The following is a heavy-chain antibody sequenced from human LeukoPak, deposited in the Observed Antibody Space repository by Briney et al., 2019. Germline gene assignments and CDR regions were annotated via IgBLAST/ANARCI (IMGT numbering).Heavy chain of an antibody. Sequence: GGSLRLPCTASGFTFSKAWMSWVRQAPGRGLEWVGRIKTKTDVGTTDYAAPVKGRFIISRDDSKNMLYLQMNSLKIEDTAVYYCTTDLDAFDFWGQGILVTVSS. CDR1: GFTFSKAW. CDR3: TTDLDAFDF. J-gene: IGHJ4*02. CDR2: IKTKTDVGTT. V-gene: IGHV3-15*01. D-gene: IGHD1-1*01.